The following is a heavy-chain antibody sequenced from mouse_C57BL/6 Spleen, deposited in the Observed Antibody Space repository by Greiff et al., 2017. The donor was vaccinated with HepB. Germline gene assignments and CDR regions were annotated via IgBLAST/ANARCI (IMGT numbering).Heavy chain of an antibody. Sequence: VQLQESGPELVKPGASVKISCKASGYAFSSSWMNWVKQRPGKGLEWIGRIYPGDGDTNYNGKFKGKATLTADKSSSTAYMQLSSLTSEDSAVYFCAREGYDYRGGFAYWGQGTLVTVSA. CDR1: GYAFSSSW. CDR3: AREGYDYRGGFAY. CDR2: IYPGDGDT. V-gene: IGHV1-82*01. D-gene: IGHD2-4*01. J-gene: IGHJ3*01.